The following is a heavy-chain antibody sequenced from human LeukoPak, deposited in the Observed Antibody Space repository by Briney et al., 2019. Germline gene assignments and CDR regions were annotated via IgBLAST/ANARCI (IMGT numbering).Heavy chain of an antibody. V-gene: IGHV3-21*01. CDR1: GFTFSSYS. CDR2: ISSSSSYI. Sequence: GGSLRLSCAASGFTFSSYSMNWVRQAPGKGLEWVSSISSSSSYIYYADSVKGRFTISRDNAKNSLYLQMNSLRAEDTAVYYCARASKEPTVTTSPGGYWGQGTLVTVSS. D-gene: IGHD4-17*01. CDR3: ARASKEPTVTTSPGGY. J-gene: IGHJ4*02.